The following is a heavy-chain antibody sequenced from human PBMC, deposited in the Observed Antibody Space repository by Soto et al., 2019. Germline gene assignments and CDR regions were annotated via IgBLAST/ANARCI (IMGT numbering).Heavy chain of an antibody. D-gene: IGHD6-19*01. V-gene: IGHV4-38-2*02. CDR1: GYSISSGSY. J-gene: IGHJ4*01. CDR3: SMVHVMVVAGTTFDY. CDR2: IYHGGTT. Sequence: PSETLSLTGTVSGYSISSGSYSAWIRQRPGKGPEWITSIYHGGTTFYNPSLKSRITISVDTSNNQSSLKLTSVTAADTAVYYCSMVHVMVVAGTTFDYWGHGTLLNVSS.